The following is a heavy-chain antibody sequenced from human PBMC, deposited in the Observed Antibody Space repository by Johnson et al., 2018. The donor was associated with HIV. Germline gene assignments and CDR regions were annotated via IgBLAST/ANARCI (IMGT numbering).Heavy chain of an antibody. J-gene: IGHJ3*02. V-gene: IGHV3-30*04. CDR1: GFTFSSYT. CDR2: ISYDGSNE. Sequence: QVQLVESGGGLVQPGGSLRLSCAASGFTFSSYTMHWVRQAPGKGLEWVAVISYDGSNEYYADSVKGRFTISRDNSKNTLYLQMNSLRAEDTAVYYCARDPPADAFDIWGQGTMVTVSS. CDR3: ARDPPADAFDI.